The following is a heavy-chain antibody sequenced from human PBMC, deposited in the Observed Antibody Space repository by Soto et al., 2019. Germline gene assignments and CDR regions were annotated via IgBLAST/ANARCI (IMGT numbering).Heavy chain of an antibody. Sequence: EVQLLESGGDLVQPGGSLRLSCAASGFTFTSYAMSWIRQAPGKGLERVSALTGGGDNTYYSDSGKGRFTISRDNSKNTLYLQMNSRRDEDTAFYYCTQDGGSRDWLTVNWGQGTVVSVSS. CDR2: LTGGGDNT. CDR1: GFTFTSYA. J-gene: IGHJ4*02. V-gene: IGHV3-23*01. CDR3: TQDGGSRDWLTVN. D-gene: IGHD3-9*01.